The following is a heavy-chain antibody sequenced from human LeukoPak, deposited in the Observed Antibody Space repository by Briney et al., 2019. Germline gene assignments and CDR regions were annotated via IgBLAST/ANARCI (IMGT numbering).Heavy chain of an antibody. CDR3: ARVGGPQMDY. CDR2: IYYSGST. V-gene: IGHV4-39*07. CDR1: GGSISSSSYY. J-gene: IGHJ4*02. D-gene: IGHD4-23*01. Sequence: SETLSLTCTVSGGSISSSSYYWGWIRQPPGKGLEWIGSIYYSGSTYYNPSLKSRVTISVDTSKNQFSLKLSSVTAADTAVYYCARVGGPQMDYWGQGTLVTVSS.